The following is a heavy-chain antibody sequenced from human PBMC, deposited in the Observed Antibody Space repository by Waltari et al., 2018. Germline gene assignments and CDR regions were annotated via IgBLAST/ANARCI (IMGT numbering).Heavy chain of an antibody. D-gene: IGHD1-1*01. CDR1: GYSFNNYW. V-gene: IGHV5-51*01. CDR2: VRPDNSDT. J-gene: IGHJ4*02. CDR3: ARHTEDDNGDD. Sequence: QLVQSGTEVKMPGESLKISCKTTGYSFNNYWIGWVRQMPGKGLEWMGIVRPDNSDTRYSPSFRGQVTISADKSISIAYLQWSSMKASDTAIYYCARHTEDDNGDDWGQGTLVTVSS.